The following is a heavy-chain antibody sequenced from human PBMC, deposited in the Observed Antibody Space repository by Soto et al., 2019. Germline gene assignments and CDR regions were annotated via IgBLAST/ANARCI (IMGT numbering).Heavy chain of an antibody. Sequence: QLQLQESGSGLVKPSQTLSLTCAVSGGSISSGGYSWSWIRQPPGKGLEWIGYIYHSGSTYYNPSLHGRITISVDGSKHQFSLKLSSVTAADTAVYHCARESDGYGVDYWGQGTLVTVSS. CDR1: GGSISSGGYS. V-gene: IGHV4-30-2*01. CDR3: ARESDGYGVDY. CDR2: IYHSGST. D-gene: IGHD5-12*01. J-gene: IGHJ4*02.